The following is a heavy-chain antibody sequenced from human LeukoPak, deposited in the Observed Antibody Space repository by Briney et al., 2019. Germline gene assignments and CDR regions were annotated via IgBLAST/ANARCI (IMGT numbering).Heavy chain of an antibody. Sequence: SETLSLTCTVSGGSISSYYWSWIRQPPGKGLERIGYIYYSGSTNYNPSLKSRVTISVDTSKNQFSLKLSSVTAADTAVYYCARTYYDILTGYLRYYYFDYWGQGTLVTVSS. CDR1: GGSISSYY. D-gene: IGHD3-9*01. CDR3: ARTYYDILTGYLRYYYFDY. V-gene: IGHV4-59*01. CDR2: IYYSGST. J-gene: IGHJ4*02.